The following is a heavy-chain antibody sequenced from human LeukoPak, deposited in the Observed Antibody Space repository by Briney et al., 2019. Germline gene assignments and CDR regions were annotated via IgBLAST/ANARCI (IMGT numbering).Heavy chain of an antibody. J-gene: IGHJ4*02. V-gene: IGHV3-48*01. CDR2: ISSGSSTI. Sequence: GGSLRLSCAASGFTFSSYSMNWVRQAPGKGLEWVSYISSGSSTIYYADSVKGRFTISRDNAKNSLYLQMNSLRAEDTAVYYCAREGDSGSFDYWGQGTLVTVSS. CDR1: GFTFSSYS. CDR3: AREGDSGSFDY. D-gene: IGHD1-26*01.